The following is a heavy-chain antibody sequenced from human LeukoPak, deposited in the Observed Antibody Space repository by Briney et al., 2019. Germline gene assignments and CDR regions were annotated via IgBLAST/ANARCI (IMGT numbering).Heavy chain of an antibody. CDR2: ITASGGIT. Sequence: GGSLRLSCAASGFTFSSYTINWVRQAPGKGLEWVSTITASGGITYYADSVKGRFTIFRDNSKNTLYLQMNSLRAEDTAVYYCAKENYDFWSGSTFDYWGQGTLVTVSS. CDR3: AKENYDFWSGSTFDY. V-gene: IGHV3-23*01. CDR1: GFTFSSYT. D-gene: IGHD3-3*01. J-gene: IGHJ4*02.